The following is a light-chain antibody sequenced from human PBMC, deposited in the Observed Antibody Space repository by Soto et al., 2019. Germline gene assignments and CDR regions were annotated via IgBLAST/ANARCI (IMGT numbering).Light chain of an antibody. CDR3: QQYNSYS. V-gene: IGKV1-5*03. Sequence: DIQITQSPSTLSASVGDRVTITCRASQSISSWLAWYQQNPGKAPKLLIYKASSLESGVPSRFSGSGSGTEFTLTISSLQPDDFATYYCQQYNSYSFGQGTRVDIK. CDR1: QSISSW. CDR2: KAS. J-gene: IGKJ1*01.